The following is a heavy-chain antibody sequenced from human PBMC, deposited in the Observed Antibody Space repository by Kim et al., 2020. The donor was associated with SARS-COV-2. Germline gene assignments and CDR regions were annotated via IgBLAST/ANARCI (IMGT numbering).Heavy chain of an antibody. Sequence: GGSLRLSCAASGITVSSNYMSWVRQAPGKGLEWVSVIYSGGSTYYADSVKGRFTISRDSSKNTLYLQMNSLRAEDTAVYYCASSSSAYYYYGMDVWGQGTTVTVSS. CDR2: IYSGGST. CDR3: ASSSSAYYYYGMDV. CDR1: GITVSSNY. V-gene: IGHV3-66*01. J-gene: IGHJ6*02. D-gene: IGHD2-2*01.